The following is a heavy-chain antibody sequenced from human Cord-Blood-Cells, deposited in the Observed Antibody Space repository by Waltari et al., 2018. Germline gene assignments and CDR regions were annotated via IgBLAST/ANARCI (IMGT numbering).Heavy chain of an antibody. CDR2: INHSGST. J-gene: IGHJ4*02. D-gene: IGHD6-13*01. V-gene: IGHV4-34*01. Sequence: QVQLQQWGAGLLKPSETLSLTCSVYGGSFSGYSWSWIRQPPGKGLEWIGEINHSGSTNYNPSLKSRVTISVDTSKNQFSLKLSSVTAADTAVYYCARDIAAAGRDYWGQGTLVTVSS. CDR1: GGSFSGYS. CDR3: ARDIAAAGRDY.